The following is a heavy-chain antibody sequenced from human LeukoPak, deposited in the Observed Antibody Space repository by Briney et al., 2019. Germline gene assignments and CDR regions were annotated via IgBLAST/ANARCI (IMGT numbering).Heavy chain of an antibody. CDR1: GYSFTSYW. CDR2: IYPGDSDT. J-gene: IGHJ4*02. Sequence: GESLKISCKGSGYSFTSYWIGWVRQMPGKGLEWMGIIYPGDSDTRYSPSFQGQVTISADKSISTAYLQWSSLKASDTAMYYCARHHLPGIAVAGSDYWGQGTLVTVSS. V-gene: IGHV5-51*01. CDR3: ARHHLPGIAVAGSDY. D-gene: IGHD6-19*01.